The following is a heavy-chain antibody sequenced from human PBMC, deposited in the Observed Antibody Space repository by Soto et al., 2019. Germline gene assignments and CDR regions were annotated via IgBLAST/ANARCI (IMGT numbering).Heavy chain of an antibody. CDR2: INPNSGGT. CDR1: GYTFTGYY. J-gene: IGHJ4*02. CDR3: ARELMSSPGDY. D-gene: IGHD6-13*01. V-gene: IGHV1-2*04. Sequence: QVQLVQSGAEVKKPGASVKVSCKASGYTFTGYYMHWVRQAPGQGLEWMGWINPNSGGTNYAQKFQGWVTXTXDTSVSTAYMELSRLGSDDTAVYYCARELMSSPGDYWGQGTLVTVSS.